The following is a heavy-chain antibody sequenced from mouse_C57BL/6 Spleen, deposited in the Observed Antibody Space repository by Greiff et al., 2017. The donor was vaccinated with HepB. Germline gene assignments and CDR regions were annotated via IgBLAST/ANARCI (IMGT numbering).Heavy chain of an antibody. CDR2: ISDGGSYT. CDR3: ARDEGYFDY. CDR1: GFTFSSYA. V-gene: IGHV5-4*01. Sequence: EVKLVESGGGLVKPGGSLKLSCEASGFTFSSYAMSWVRQTPEKRLEWVATISDGGSYTYYPDNVKGRFTISRDNAKNNLYLQMSHLKSEDTAMYYCARDEGYFDYWGQGTTLTVSS. J-gene: IGHJ2*01.